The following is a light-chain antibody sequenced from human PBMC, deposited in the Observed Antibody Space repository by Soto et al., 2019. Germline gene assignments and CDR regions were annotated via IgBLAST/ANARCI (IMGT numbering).Light chain of an antibody. CDR3: CSHAGSSTLLYV. Sequence: QSALTQPASVSGSPGQSITISCTGTSSDVGSYNLDSWYQQHPGKAPKLMIYEVSKRPSGVSNRFSGSKSGNTASLTISGLQAEDEADYYCCSHAGSSTLLYVFGAGTKLTVL. J-gene: IGLJ1*01. V-gene: IGLV2-23*02. CDR1: SSDVGSYNL. CDR2: EVS.